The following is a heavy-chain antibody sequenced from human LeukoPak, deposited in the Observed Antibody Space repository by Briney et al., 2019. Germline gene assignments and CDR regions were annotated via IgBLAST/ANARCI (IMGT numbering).Heavy chain of an antibody. CDR2: INPNSGGT. V-gene: IGHV1-2*02. Sequence: ASVKVSSKASGYTFTGYYMHWVRQAPGQGLEWMGWINPNSGGTNYAQKFQGRVTMTRDTSISTAYMELSRLRSDDTAVYYCVSVPAALGRAYFDYWGQGTLVTVSS. D-gene: IGHD2-2*01. CDR3: VSVPAALGRAYFDY. J-gene: IGHJ4*02. CDR1: GYTFTGYY.